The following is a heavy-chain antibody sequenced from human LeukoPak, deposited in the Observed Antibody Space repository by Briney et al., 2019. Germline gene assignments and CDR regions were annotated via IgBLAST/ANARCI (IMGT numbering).Heavy chain of an antibody. CDR1: GYTFTSYA. J-gene: IGHJ3*02. CDR3: ARGPRMQNSNDAFDI. V-gene: IGHV7-4-1*02. CDR2: INTNTGNP. Sequence: ASVKVSCKASGYTFTSYAMNWVRQAPGQGLEWMGWINTNTGNPTYAQGFTGRFVFSLDTSVSTAYLQISSLKAEDTAVYYCARGPRMQNSNDAFDIWGQGTMVTVSS. D-gene: IGHD1-7*01.